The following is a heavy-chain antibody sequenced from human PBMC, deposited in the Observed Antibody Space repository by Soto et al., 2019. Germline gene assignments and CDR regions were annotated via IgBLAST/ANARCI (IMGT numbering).Heavy chain of an antibody. Sequence: QVQLQESGPGLAKPSETLSLTCPVSGDSVSSGRYYWSWIRQAPGKRLEWIGFVYYSGFTNYSPYPKSRVTLSVDTSNNQDSLRLYSVTAADTAVYFCAGGSHHEGPYYHISGFHNWFDTWGQGTLVNVSS. D-gene: IGHD3-22*01. J-gene: IGHJ5*02. CDR2: VYYSGFT. CDR1: GDSVSSGRYY. V-gene: IGHV4-61*01. CDR3: AGGSHHEGPYYHISGFHNWFDT.